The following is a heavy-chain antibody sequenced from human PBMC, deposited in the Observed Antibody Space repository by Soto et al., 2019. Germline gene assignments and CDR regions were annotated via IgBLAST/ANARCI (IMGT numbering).Heavy chain of an antibody. CDR2: ISSSSSTI. CDR3: ARDPDTNYYYYYYMDV. CDR1: GFNFSSYS. J-gene: IGHJ6*03. D-gene: IGHD2-8*01. Sequence: GGSLRLSCTASGFNFSSYSMNWVRQAPGKGLEWVSYISSSSSTIYYADSVKGRFTISRDNAKNPLYLQMNSLRAEDTAVYYCARDPDTNYYYYYYMDVWGKGTTVTVSS. V-gene: IGHV3-48*01.